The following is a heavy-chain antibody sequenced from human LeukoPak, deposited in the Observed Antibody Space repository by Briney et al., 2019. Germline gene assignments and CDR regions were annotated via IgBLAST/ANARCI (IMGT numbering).Heavy chain of an antibody. CDR1: GFTFSSYA. V-gene: IGHV3-23*01. J-gene: IGHJ6*04. CDR3: LLFYYYYGMDG. Sequence: HPGGSLTLSCAASGFTFSSYAMSWVRQAPGKGLEWVSAISGSGGSTYYADSVKGRFTISRDNSKNTLYLQMNSLRAEDTAVYYCLLFYYYYGMDGWGKGTTVTVSS. D-gene: IGHD2-21*02. CDR2: ISGSGGST.